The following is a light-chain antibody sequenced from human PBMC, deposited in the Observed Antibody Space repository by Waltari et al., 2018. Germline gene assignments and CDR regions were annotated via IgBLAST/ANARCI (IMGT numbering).Light chain of an antibody. CDR3: CSYAGSYTYWV. CDR2: DVT. V-gene: IGLV2-11*01. CDR1: HSALGAYNY. Sequence: QSALTQPPSASGSPGQSVTFSCTGTHSALGAYNYVSWYQQHPGKAPKLMIYDVTKRPSGVPDRFSGSKSGNTASLTISGLQAEDEADYYCCSYAGSYTYWVFGGGTKLTVL. J-gene: IGLJ3*02.